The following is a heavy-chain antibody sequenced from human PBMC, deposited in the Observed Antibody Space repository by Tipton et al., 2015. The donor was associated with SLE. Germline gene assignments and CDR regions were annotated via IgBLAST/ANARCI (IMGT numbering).Heavy chain of an antibody. Sequence: GSLRLSCTASGFTFSNYAMAWVRQAPGKGLEWVSSISSSRYIYYADSVKGRFTISRDNARNSVFLQMNSLRADDTAVYYCTREQEGGWNFDYWGQGTLVTVSS. CDR3: TREQEGGWNFDY. D-gene: IGHD6-19*01. V-gene: IGHV3-21*01. J-gene: IGHJ4*02. CDR1: GFTFSNYA. CDR2: ISSSRYI.